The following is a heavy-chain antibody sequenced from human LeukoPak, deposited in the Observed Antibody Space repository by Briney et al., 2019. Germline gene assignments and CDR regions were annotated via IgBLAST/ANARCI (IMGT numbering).Heavy chain of an antibody. CDR2: IYTSGST. Sequence: SQTLSLTCTVSGGSVSSGGYYWGWIRQPPGKGLEWIGRIYTSGSTNYNPSLKSRVTMSVDTSKNQFSLKLSSVTAADTAVYYCARDLLTIFGVVTPYYYYYMDVWGKGTTVTVSS. D-gene: IGHD3-3*01. CDR1: GGSVSSGGYY. V-gene: IGHV4-61*02. CDR3: ARDLLTIFGVVTPYYYYYMDV. J-gene: IGHJ6*03.